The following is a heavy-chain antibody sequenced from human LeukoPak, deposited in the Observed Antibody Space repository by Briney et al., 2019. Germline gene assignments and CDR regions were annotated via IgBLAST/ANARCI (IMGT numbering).Heavy chain of an antibody. CDR3: ATLGYCSSTSCSAFDY. J-gene: IGHJ4*02. V-gene: IGHV1-69*02. Sequence: ASVKVSCKASGGTFSSYTISWVRQAPGQGLEWMGRIIPILGIANYAQKFQGRVTITADKSTSTAYMELSSLRSEDTAVYHCATLGYCSSTSCSAFDYWGQGTLVTVSS. CDR2: IIPILGIA. CDR1: GGTFSSYT. D-gene: IGHD2-2*03.